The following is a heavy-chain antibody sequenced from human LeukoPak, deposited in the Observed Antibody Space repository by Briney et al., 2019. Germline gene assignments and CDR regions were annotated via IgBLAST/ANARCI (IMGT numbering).Heavy chain of an antibody. CDR3: AKEGGWYSSSWYRAFDI. V-gene: IGHV3-30*02. D-gene: IGHD6-13*01. CDR2: IRYDGSNK. Sequence: PGGSLRLSCAASGFTFSSYGMHWVRQAPGKGLEWVAFIRYDGSNKYYADSVKGRFTISRDNSKNTLYLQMNSLRAEDTAVYYCAKEGGWYSSSWYRAFDIWGQGTMVTVSS. J-gene: IGHJ3*02. CDR1: GFTFSSYG.